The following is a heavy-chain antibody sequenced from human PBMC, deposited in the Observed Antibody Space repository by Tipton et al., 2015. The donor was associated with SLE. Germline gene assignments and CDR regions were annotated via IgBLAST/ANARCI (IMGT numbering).Heavy chain of an antibody. CDR3: ARDGGILVAGRFDY. CDR1: GSSISSSDW. Sequence: SLRLSCSVSGSSISSSDWWSWVRQPPGKGLEWIGEFHHSGSTNYNPSLKSRVTISVDKSKNQFSLKLSSVTAADTAVYYCARDGGILVAGRFDYWGQGTLVTVSS. D-gene: IGHD2-15*01. J-gene: IGHJ4*02. V-gene: IGHV4-4*02. CDR2: FHHSGST.